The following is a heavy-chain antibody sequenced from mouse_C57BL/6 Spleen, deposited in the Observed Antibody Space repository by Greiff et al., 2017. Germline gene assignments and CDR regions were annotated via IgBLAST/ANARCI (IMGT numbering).Heavy chain of an antibody. J-gene: IGHJ1*03. CDR3: ARDGGYGNWYFDV. Sequence: EVKLVESEGGLVQPGSSMKLSCTASGFTFSDYYMAWVRQVPEKGLEWVANINYDGSSTYYLDSLKSRFIISRDNAKNILYLQMSSLKSEDTATYYCARDGGYGNWYFDVWGTGTTVTVSS. V-gene: IGHV5-16*01. D-gene: IGHD2-1*01. CDR1: GFTFSDYY. CDR2: INYDGSST.